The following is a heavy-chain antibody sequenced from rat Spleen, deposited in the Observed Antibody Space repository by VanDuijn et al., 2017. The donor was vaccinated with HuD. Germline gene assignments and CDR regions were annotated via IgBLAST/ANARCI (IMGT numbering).Heavy chain of an antibody. CDR2: ITNTGGST. J-gene: IGHJ2*01. V-gene: IGHV5-31*01. Sequence: EVQLVESGGGLVQPGRSLKLSCVASGFTFNNYWMTWIRQAPGKGLEWVASITNTGGSTYYPDSVKGRFAISRDIAKSTLYLQMDSLGSEDTATYYCATAGTRISRFAYWGQGVMVTVSS. CDR3: ATAGTRISRFAY. D-gene: IGHD1-4*01. CDR1: GFTFNNYW.